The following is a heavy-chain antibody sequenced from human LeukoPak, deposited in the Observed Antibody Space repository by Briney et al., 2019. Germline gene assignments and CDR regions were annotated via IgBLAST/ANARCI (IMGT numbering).Heavy chain of an antibody. Sequence: GGSLILSCAASGFSFSSYEMNWVRQAPGKALEWVSYISSSGSAISYADSVKGRFTISRDNAKSSLYLQMNSLRAEDTAVYYCARDEVGAATPFGDYWGPGILVTVSS. CDR1: GFSFSSYE. V-gene: IGHV3-48*03. CDR3: ARDEVGAATPFGDY. J-gene: IGHJ4*02. D-gene: IGHD1-26*01. CDR2: ISSSGSAI.